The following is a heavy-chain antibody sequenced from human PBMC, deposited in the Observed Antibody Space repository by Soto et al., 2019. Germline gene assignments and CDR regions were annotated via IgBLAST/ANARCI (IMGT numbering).Heavy chain of an antibody. CDR2: ISYDGSNK. J-gene: IGHJ3*02. D-gene: IGHD2-15*01. CDR3: ARGGHIVVVVAATGGAFDI. V-gene: IGHV3-30-3*01. CDR1: GFTFSSYA. Sequence: GGSLRLSCAASGFTFSSYAMHWVRQAPGKGLEWVAVISYDGSNKYYADSVKGRFTISRDNSKNTLYLQMNSLRAEDTAVYYCARGGHIVVVVAATGGAFDIWGQGTMVTVSS.